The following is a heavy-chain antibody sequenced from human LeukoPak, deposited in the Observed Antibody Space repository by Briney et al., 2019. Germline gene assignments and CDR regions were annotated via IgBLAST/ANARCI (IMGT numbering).Heavy chain of an antibody. J-gene: IGHJ3*02. D-gene: IGHD5-12*01. Sequence: GASVKVSCKASGGTFSSYAISWVRQAPGQGLEWMGGIIPIFGTANYAQKFQGRVTITTDESTSTAYMELSSLRSEDTAVYYCARDSVTPYDYDAFDIWGQGTMVTVSS. CDR2: IIPIFGTA. V-gene: IGHV1-69*05. CDR3: ARDSVTPYDYDAFDI. CDR1: GGTFSSYA.